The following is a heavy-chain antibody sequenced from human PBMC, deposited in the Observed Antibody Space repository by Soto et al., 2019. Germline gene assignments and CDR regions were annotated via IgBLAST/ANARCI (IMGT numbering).Heavy chain of an antibody. D-gene: IGHD1-26*01. V-gene: IGHV3-15*02. CDR3: TGDAAAKVAALRY. J-gene: IGHJ4*02. CDR2: IDGGKT. Sequence: EVQLVESGGALVEPGWSLRLSCAASGFTFNNARMSWVRQAPGKGLDWVGRIDGGKTDFAAPVEGRFTFSRDDSRNTLFLQMNSLKPEDTGVYYCTGDAAAKVAALRYWCQGTLVTVSS. CDR1: GFTFNNAR.